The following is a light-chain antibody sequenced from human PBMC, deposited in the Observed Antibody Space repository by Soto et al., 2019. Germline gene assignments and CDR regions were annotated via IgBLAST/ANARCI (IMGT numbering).Light chain of an antibody. CDR1: QGVSSN. J-gene: IGKJ1*01. CDR3: QQYNDWPTT. CDR2: GAS. Sequence: EIVLTQSPATLYVSPGEGATLSCRASQGVSSNLAWYQQKPGQAPRLLIYGASNRATDIPARFSGSGSGTEFTLTISRLQSEDFVIYYCQQYNDWPTTFGQGTKVEIK. V-gene: IGKV3-15*01.